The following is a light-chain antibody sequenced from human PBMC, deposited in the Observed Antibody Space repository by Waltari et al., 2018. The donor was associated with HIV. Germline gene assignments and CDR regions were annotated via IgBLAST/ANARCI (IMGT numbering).Light chain of an antibody. J-gene: IGLJ2*01. Sequence: QSALTQPPSAPGSPGQSVPISCTGTRSTIGDYDYVSWYQHQPGEAPKLLIYEVLNRPSGVPHRFSGSKSGNTASLTVSVLQAEDEADYYCSSYGGNSNVIFGGGTKLTVL. CDR3: SSYGGNSNVI. CDR1: RSTIGDYDY. CDR2: EVL. V-gene: IGLV2-8*01.